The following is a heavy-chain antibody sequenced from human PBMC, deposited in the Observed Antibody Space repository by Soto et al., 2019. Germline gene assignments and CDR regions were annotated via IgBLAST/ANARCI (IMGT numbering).Heavy chain of an antibody. J-gene: IGHJ3*02. CDR1: GYTLTNSG. V-gene: IGHV1-18*01. D-gene: IGHD2-2*01. CDR3: ARCTHGSTTCYGRLDI. CDR2: ISGYNGNT. Sequence: QGQLVQSGAEVKKPGASVKVSCKASGYTLTNSGMSWVRQAPGQGLEWMGWISGYNGNTNYAQKFQGRVTMTTDTSTSTGFLDLRSLRSDDTAVYYCARCTHGSTTCYGRLDIWGQGTMVTVSS.